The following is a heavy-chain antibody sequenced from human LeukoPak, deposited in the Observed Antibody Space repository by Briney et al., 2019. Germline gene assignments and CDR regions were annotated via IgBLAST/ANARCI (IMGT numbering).Heavy chain of an antibody. CDR3: ARVGYYYYGMDV. V-gene: IGHV1-2*02. Sequence: ASVKVSCKASGYTFTDYYMHWVRQAPGQGLEWMGWINPNSGATNYAQKFQGRVTMTRDTSISTAYMGLSRLRSDDTAVYYCARVGYYYYGMDVWGQGTTVTVSS. CDR1: GYTFTDYY. J-gene: IGHJ6*02. CDR2: INPNSGAT.